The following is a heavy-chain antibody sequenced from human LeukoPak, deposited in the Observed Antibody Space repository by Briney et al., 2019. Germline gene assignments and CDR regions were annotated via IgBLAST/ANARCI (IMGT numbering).Heavy chain of an antibody. D-gene: IGHD2-15*01. J-gene: IGHJ5*02. Sequence: SETLSLTCTVSGGSISSYYWSWIRQPPGKGLEWIGYIYYSGTTNYNPSLKSRVTISVDTSKNQFSLNLISVTAADTAVYFCARGRGGGGSSNNWFDPWGQGTLVAVSS. CDR3: ARGRGGGGSSNNWFDP. V-gene: IGHV4-59*12. CDR2: IYYSGTT. CDR1: GGSISSYY.